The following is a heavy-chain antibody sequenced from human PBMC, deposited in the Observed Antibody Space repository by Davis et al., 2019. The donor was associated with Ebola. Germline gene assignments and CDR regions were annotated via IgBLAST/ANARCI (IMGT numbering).Heavy chain of an antibody. CDR2: ISYDGSNK. D-gene: IGHD3-22*01. CDR1: GFTVSSNY. V-gene: IGHV3-30*18. Sequence: PGGSLRLSCAASGFTVSSNYMSWVRQAPGKGLEWVAVISYDGSNKYYADSVKGRFTISRDNSKNTVYLQMNSLRAEDTAVYYCAKDRVRYYYDSSGYFDYWGQGTLVTVSS. J-gene: IGHJ4*02. CDR3: AKDRVRYYYDSSGYFDY.